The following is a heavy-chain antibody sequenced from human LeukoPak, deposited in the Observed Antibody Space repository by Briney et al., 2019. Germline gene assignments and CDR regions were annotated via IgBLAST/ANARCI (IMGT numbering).Heavy chain of an antibody. CDR3: ARVGNYYYEGFDP. J-gene: IGHJ5*02. D-gene: IGHD3-22*01. V-gene: IGHV1-8*01. CDR2: MNPNSGNT. CDR1: GYTFTSYD. Sequence: ASVKVSCKASGYTFTSYDINWVRQATGQGLEWMGWMNPNSGNTGYAQKFQGRVTMARNTSISTAYMELSSLRSEATAVYYCARVGNYYYEGFDPWGQGTLVTVSS.